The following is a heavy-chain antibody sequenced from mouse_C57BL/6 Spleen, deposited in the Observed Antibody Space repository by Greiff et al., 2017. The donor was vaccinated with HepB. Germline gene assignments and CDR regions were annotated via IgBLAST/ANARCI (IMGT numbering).Heavy chain of an antibody. J-gene: IGHJ2*01. CDR1: GYTFTDYY. CDR2: INPYNGGT. CDR3: ARAGYGNQYYFDY. Sequence: VQLQQSGPVLVKPGASVKMSCKASGYTFTDYYMNWVKQSHGKSLEWIGVINPYNGGTSYNQKFKGKATLTVDKSSSTAYMELNSLTSEDSAVYYCARAGYGNQYYFDYWGQGTTLTVSS. D-gene: IGHD2-10*02. V-gene: IGHV1-19*01.